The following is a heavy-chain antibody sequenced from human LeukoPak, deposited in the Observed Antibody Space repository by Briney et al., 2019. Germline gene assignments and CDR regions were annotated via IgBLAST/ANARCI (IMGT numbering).Heavy chain of an antibody. D-gene: IGHD6-19*01. CDR2: IWYDGSNK. CDR3: ARDSDSSGWPALFDY. V-gene: IGHV3-33*01. Sequence: PGRSLRLSCAASGFTFSSYGMHWVRQAPGKGLEWVAVIWYDGSNKYYADSVKGRFTISRDNSKNTLYLQMNSLRAEDTAVYYCARDSDSSGWPALFDYWGQGTLVTVSS. J-gene: IGHJ4*02. CDR1: GFTFSSYG.